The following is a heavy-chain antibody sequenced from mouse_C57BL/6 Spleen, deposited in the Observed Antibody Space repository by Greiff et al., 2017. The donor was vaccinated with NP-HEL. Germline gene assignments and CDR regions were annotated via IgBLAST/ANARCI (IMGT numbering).Heavy chain of an antibody. J-gene: IGHJ3*01. Sequence: EVQLVESGGGLVKPGGSLKLSCAASGFTFSDYGMHWVRQAPEKGLEWVAYISSGSSTIYYVDTVKGRFTISRDNAKNTLFLQMTSLRSEDTAMYYCARDYYGRGFAYWGQGTLVTVSA. CDR2: ISSGSSTI. D-gene: IGHD1-1*01. V-gene: IGHV5-17*01. CDR3: ARDYYGRGFAY. CDR1: GFTFSDYG.